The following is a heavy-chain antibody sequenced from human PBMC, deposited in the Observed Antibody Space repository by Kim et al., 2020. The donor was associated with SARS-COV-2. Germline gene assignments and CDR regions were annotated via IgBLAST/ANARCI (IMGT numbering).Heavy chain of an antibody. V-gene: IGHV4-39*01. D-gene: IGHD2-21*02. J-gene: IGHJ5*02. CDR3: ARHAIAYCGGDCYSNWFDP. Sequence: SETLSLTCTVSGVSISSSSYYWGWIRQPPGKGLEWIGSIYYSGSTYYNPSLQSRVTISVDTSKNQFSLKLSSVTAADTAVYYCARHAIAYCGGDCYSNWFDPGGQGTLVTVS. CDR1: GVSISSSSYY. CDR2: IYYSGST.